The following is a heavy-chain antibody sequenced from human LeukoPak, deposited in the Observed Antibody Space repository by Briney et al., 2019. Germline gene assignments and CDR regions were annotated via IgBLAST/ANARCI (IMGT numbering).Heavy chain of an antibody. D-gene: IGHD1-1*01. CDR1: DGSFSGYS. J-gene: IGHJ6*03. CDR2: ISHSGDT. Sequence: PSDTLSLTCAVYDGSFSGYSWSWIRQPPGKGLEWIGEISHSGDTNYSPSLATRVTFSLDTSKTQFSLKLKSVTAADTAVYYCARGGTGAMTTPAYPPFYYFYLDVWGVGTTVTVS. V-gene: IGHV4-34*01. CDR3: ARGGTGAMTTPAYPPFYYFYLDV.